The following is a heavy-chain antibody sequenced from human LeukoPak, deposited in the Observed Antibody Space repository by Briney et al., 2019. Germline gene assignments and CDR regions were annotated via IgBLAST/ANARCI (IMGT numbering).Heavy chain of an antibody. J-gene: IGHJ4*02. V-gene: IGHV4-39*01. CDR3: AGPSSNWSFDY. Sequence: SETLSLTCTVSGGSISSSSYYWGWIRQPPGKGLEWIGSIYYVGSTYYNPFLNSRATISVDTSKNQFPLKLTSVTAAATAVYYCAGPSSNWSFDYWGQGTLVTVSS. D-gene: IGHD6-13*01. CDR1: GGSISSSSYY. CDR2: IYYVGST.